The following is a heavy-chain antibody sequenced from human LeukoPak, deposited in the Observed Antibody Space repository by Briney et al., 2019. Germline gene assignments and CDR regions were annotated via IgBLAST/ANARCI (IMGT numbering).Heavy chain of an antibody. V-gene: IGHV3-43*02. CDR1: GLTFDEYA. CDR2: ISGDGGST. J-gene: IGHJ4*02. Sequence: PGGSLRLSCAASGLTFDEYAMHWVRQAPGKGVEWVSLISGDGGSTYSEDSVKARFTISRDNSKNSLYLQMNSLRTEDTALYFCTKDRYCTTTNCPFDYWGQGTLVTVSS. CDR3: TKDRYCTTTNCPFDY. D-gene: IGHD2-2*01.